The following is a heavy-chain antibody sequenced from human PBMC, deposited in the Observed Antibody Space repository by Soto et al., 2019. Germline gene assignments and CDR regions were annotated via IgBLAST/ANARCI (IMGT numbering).Heavy chain of an antibody. CDR2: IRSKANSYAT. CDR3: TRHVGGDHYDSSGYQLPHYYYGMDV. D-gene: IGHD3-22*01. V-gene: IGHV3-73*01. CDR1: GFTFSGSA. Sequence: PGGSLRLSCAASGFTFSGSAMHWVRQASGKGLEWVGRIRSKANSYATAYAASVKGRFTISRDDSKNTAYLQMNSLKTEDTAVYYCTRHVGGDHYDSSGYQLPHYYYGMDVWGQGTTVTVSS. J-gene: IGHJ6*02.